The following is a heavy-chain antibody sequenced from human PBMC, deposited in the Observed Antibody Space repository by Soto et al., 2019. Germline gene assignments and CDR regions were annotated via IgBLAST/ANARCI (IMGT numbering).Heavy chain of an antibody. CDR1: GYTFTGYY. V-gene: IGHV1-2*02. J-gene: IGHJ4*02. D-gene: IGHD4-17*01. CDR2: INPNSGGT. CDR3: ARGQPTVVTPFDY. Sequence: ASVKVSCKASGYTFTGYYMHWVRQAPGQGLEWMGWINPNSGGTNYAQKFQGRVTMTRDTSISTAYMELSRLRSDDTAVYYCARGQPTVVTPFDYWGQGTLVTVPS.